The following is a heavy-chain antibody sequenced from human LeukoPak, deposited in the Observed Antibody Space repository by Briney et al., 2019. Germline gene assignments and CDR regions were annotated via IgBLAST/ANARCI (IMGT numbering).Heavy chain of an antibody. CDR2: ISGSGGST. J-gene: IGHJ4*02. CDR3: AKRISLRGYSYGCDY. Sequence: GGSLRLSCAASGFTFSSYSMNWVRQAPGKGLEWVSAISGSGGSTYYADSVKGRFTISRDNSKNTLYLQMNSLRAEDTAVYYCAKRISLRGYSYGCDYWGQGTLVTVSS. V-gene: IGHV3-23*01. D-gene: IGHD5-18*01. CDR1: GFTFSSYS.